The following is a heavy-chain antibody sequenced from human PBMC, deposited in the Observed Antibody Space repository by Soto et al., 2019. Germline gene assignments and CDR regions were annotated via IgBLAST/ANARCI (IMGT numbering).Heavy chain of an antibody. V-gene: IGHV4-39*01. D-gene: IGHD3-22*01. CDR2: INHSGST. CDR3: ARLGGYVSVGYYYLWDS. J-gene: IGHJ4*02. CDR1: DGSMHSESSY. Sequence: SETLYLTCRVSDGSMHSESSYWGWILQPPGKGLEWIGVINHSGSTYHNLSLKGRVTMSVDASRNQFSLKLTSMTAADTAVYYCARLGGYVSVGYYYLWDSWGQGTLVTVSS.